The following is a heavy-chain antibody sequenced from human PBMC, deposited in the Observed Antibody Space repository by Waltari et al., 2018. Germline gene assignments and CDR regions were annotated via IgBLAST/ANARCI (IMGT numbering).Heavy chain of an antibody. CDR1: GFTFGDYA. CDR3: TRGGRLDSGSYRFYFDY. J-gene: IGHJ4*02. CDR2: IRSKAYGGTT. Sequence: EVQLVESGGGLVQPGRSLRLSCTASGFTFGDYAMSWFRQAPGKGLEWVGFIRSKAYGGTTEYAASVKGRFTISRDDSKSIAYLQMNSLKTEDTAVYYCTRGGRLDSGSYRFYFDYWGQGTLVTVSS. D-gene: IGHD1-26*01. V-gene: IGHV3-49*03.